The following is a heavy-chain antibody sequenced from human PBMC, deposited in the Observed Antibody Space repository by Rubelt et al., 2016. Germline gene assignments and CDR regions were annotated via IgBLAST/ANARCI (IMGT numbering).Heavy chain of an antibody. V-gene: IGHV5-51*01. D-gene: IGHD5-18*01. J-gene: IGHJ4*02. Sequence: EVQLVQSGAEVKKPGESLKISCKGSGYSFTSYWIGWVRQMPGKGLEWMGIIYPGDSDTRYSPPVQVQLTISADESISTSYLQWRRLKASETAMYYCARLLQLWRFDYWGQGTLVTVSS. CDR1: GYSFTSYW. CDR3: ARLLQLWRFDY. CDR2: IYPGDSDT.